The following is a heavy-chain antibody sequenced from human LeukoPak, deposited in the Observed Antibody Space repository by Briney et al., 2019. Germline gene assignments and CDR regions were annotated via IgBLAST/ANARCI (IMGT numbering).Heavy chain of an antibody. CDR3: AGSYGGVFDY. CDR1: GFTFSSYA. CDR2: ISYDGSNK. D-gene: IGHD1-26*01. Sequence: GGSLRLSCAASGFTFSSYAMHWVRQAPGKGLEWVAVISYDGSNKYYADSVKGRFTISRDNSKNTLYLQMNSLRAEDTAVYYCAGSYGGVFDYWGQGTLVTVSS. V-gene: IGHV3-30-3*01. J-gene: IGHJ4*02.